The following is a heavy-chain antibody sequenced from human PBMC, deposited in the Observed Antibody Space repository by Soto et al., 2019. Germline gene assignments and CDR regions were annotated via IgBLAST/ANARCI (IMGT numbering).Heavy chain of an antibody. J-gene: IGHJ4*02. CDR3: ARQNVYVFVY. CDR1: GDSVSSKSAA. V-gene: IGHV6-1*01. D-gene: IGHD1-20*01. CDR2: TIYRSSWNN. Sequence: SQTLSLTCAISGDSVSSKSAAWHWIRQSPSRGLEWLGRTIYRSSWNNDYAASVKSRITINADTSKNQFALHLNSVTPDDAAVYYCARQNVYVFVYWGQGTLVTVSS.